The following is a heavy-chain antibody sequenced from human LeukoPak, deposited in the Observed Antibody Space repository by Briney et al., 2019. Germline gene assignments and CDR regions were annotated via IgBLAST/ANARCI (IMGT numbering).Heavy chain of an antibody. D-gene: IGHD2/OR15-2a*01. CDR1: GFTVSSNH. J-gene: IGHJ2*01. Sequence: GGSLRLSCAASGFTVSSNHMSWVRQAPGKGLEWVSVIYSGGSTYYADSVKGRFTISRDNSKNTLYLQMNSLRAEDTAVYYCARDRSMSGWYIDLWGRGTLVTVSS. V-gene: IGHV3-53*01. CDR2: IYSGGST. CDR3: ARDRSMSGWYIDL.